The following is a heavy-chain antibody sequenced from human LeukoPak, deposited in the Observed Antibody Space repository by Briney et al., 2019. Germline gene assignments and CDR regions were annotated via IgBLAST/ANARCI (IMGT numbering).Heavy chain of an antibody. CDR2: ITSSSTYI. Sequence: GGSLRLSCAASGFTFSSYSMNWVRQAPGKGLEWVSSITSSSTYIYYADSVKGRFTISRDNAKNSLYLQMNSLRAEDAAVYYCAKEGHSSSWYYFDYWGQGTLVTVSS. V-gene: IGHV3-21*04. J-gene: IGHJ4*02. CDR3: AKEGHSSSWYYFDY. CDR1: GFTFSSYS. D-gene: IGHD6-13*01.